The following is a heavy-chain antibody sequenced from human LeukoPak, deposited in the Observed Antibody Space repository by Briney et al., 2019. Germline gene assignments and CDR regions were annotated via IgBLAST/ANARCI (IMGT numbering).Heavy chain of an antibody. CDR2: ISSSSSTI. CDR3: ARDARYSSGWGY. V-gene: IGHV3-48*01. D-gene: IGHD6-19*01. J-gene: IGHJ6*04. CDR1: GFTFSSYS. Sequence: GGSLRLSCAASGFTFSSYSMNWVRQAPGKGVEWVSYISSSSSTIYYADSVKGRFTISRDNAKNSLYLQMNSLRAEDTAVYYCARDARYSSGWGYWGKGTTVTVSS.